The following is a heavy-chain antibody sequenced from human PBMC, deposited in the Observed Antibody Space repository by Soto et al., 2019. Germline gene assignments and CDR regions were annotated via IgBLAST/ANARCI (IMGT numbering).Heavy chain of an antibody. V-gene: IGHV4-34*01. J-gene: IGHJ6*02. CDR3: AREVEYFDWFVHYYYGMDV. Sequence: KTSETLSLTCAVYGGSFSGYYWSWIRQPPGKGLEWIGEINHSGSTNYNPSLKSRVTISVDTSKNQFSLKLSSVTAADTAVYYCAREVEYFDWFVHYYYGMDVWGQGTTVTVSS. CDR1: GGSFSGYY. CDR2: INHSGST. D-gene: IGHD3-9*01.